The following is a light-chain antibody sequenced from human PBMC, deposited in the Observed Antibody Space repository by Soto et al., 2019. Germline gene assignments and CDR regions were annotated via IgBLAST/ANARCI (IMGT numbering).Light chain of an antibody. J-gene: IGKJ4*01. Sequence: EIMMTQSPATLSVSPGERVTLSCRAGQSVASSLAWYQQKPGQAPRLLIYGASTRATGIPARFSGSGSGTDFTLTISSLQSEDFAVYYCQQYNNWPLAFGGGTKLQLK. V-gene: IGKV3D-15*01. CDR3: QQYNNWPLA. CDR2: GAS. CDR1: QSVASS.